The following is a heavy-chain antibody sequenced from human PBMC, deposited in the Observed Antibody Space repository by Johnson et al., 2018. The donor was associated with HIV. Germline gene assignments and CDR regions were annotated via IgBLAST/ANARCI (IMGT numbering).Heavy chain of an antibody. CDR3: ARDFSYYDSSGTGGDI. Sequence: QVQLVESGGGVVQPGRSLRLSCAASGFTFSNYAMHWVRQAPGKGLEWVAIISYDGSNKYYADSVKGRFTISRDNSKNTLYLPMNSLRPEDTAVYYCARDFSYYDSSGTGGDIWGQGTLVTVSS. V-gene: IGHV3-30-3*01. D-gene: IGHD3-22*01. CDR2: ISYDGSNK. CDR1: GFTFSNYA. J-gene: IGHJ3*02.